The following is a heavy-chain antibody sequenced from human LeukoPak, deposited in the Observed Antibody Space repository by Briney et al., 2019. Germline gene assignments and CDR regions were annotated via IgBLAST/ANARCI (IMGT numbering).Heavy chain of an antibody. CDR3: AKDGSGCRTGRAFDI. V-gene: IGHV3-30*18. CDR1: GFTFSSYG. D-gene: IGHD2-8*02. Sequence: PGRSLRLSCAASGFTFSSYGMHWVRQAPGKGLEWVAVISYDGSNKYYADSVKGRFTISRDNSKNTLYLQMNSLRAEDTAVYSCAKDGSGCRTGRAFDIWGQGTMVTVSS. J-gene: IGHJ3*02. CDR2: ISYDGSNK.